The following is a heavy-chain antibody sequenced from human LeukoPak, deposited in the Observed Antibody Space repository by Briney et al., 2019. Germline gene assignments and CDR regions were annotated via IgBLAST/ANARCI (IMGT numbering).Heavy chain of an antibody. CDR1: GGTFSSYA. Sequence: ASVKVSCKASGGTFSSYAISWVRQAPGQGLEWMGRIIPILGIANYAQKFQGRVTITADKSTSTAYMELSSLRSEDTAVYYCAALDYYGSGSYYNDANYWGQGTLVTVSS. D-gene: IGHD3-10*01. J-gene: IGHJ4*02. CDR2: IIPILGIA. V-gene: IGHV1-69*04. CDR3: AALDYYGSGSYYNDANY.